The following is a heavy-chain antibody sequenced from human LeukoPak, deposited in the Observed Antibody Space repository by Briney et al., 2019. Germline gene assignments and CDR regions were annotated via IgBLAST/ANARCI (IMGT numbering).Heavy chain of an antibody. CDR2: VNHSGYT. J-gene: IGHJ4*02. CDR1: GTSFSSYY. CDR3: ARMTMGHDF. Sequence: SDTLSLTCAVSGTSFSSYYWSWIRQPPGKGLEWIGEVNHSGYTNDNPSLKSRVTISVDTSKNQFSLRLRSVTAADTAVYFCARMTMGHDFWGQGTLVTVSS. D-gene: IGHD4/OR15-4a*01. V-gene: IGHV4-34*01.